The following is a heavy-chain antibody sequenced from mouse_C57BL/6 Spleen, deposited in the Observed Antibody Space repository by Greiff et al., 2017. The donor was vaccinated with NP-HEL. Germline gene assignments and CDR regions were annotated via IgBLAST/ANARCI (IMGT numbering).Heavy chain of an antibody. Sequence: VQLQQSGADLARPGASVKMSCKASGYTFTSYTMHWVKQRPGQGLDWIGYINPSSGSTKYNQKFKDKATLTADKSSSTAYLQLSSLTSEDAAVYDCARTHERWGQGTTLTVAS. CDR1: GYTFTSYT. J-gene: IGHJ2*01. CDR3: ARTHER. V-gene: IGHV1-4*01. CDR2: INPSSGST.